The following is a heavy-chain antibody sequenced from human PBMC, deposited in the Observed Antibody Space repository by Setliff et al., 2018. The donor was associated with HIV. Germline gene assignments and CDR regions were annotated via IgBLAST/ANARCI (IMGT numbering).Heavy chain of an antibody. CDR3: AKMHTAMDPDTFDI. J-gene: IGHJ3*02. CDR1: RLTFSSYA. Sequence: LRLSCAASRLTFSSYAMSWVRQAPGKGLEWVSAISGSGGSKYYADSVKGRFTISRDKPKNTMFLQMNSLRVEDTAIYYCAKMHTAMDPDTFDIWGQGTMVTVSS. D-gene: IGHD5-18*01. V-gene: IGHV3-23*01. CDR2: ISGSGGSK.